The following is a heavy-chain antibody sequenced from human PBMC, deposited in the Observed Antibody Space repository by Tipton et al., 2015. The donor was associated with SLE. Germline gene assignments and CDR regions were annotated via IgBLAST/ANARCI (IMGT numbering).Heavy chain of an antibody. CDR1: GFTLSSYA. CDR2: ISGGGGST. CDR3: AKFEKTTDFYLDA. D-gene: IGHD1/OR15-1a*01. J-gene: IGHJ5*02. V-gene: IGHV3-23*04. Sequence: QLVQSGGGLIQSGGSLRLSCATSGFTLSSYALSWVRREPGKGLEWVSAISGGGGSTYYADFVKGRFSISIDKSKKTLFLQMNSLKVDDTATYDCAKFEKTTDFYLDAWGQGTLVSFSS.